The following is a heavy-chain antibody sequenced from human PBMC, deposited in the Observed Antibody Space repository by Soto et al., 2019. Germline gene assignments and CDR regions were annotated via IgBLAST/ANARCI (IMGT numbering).Heavy chain of an antibody. CDR2: INHSGST. V-gene: IGHV4-34*01. Sequence: QVQLQQWGAGLLKPSETLSLTCAVYGGSFSGYYWTWIRQPPGTGLEWIGEINHSGSTNYNPSLKSLVTIPVDTSKNQFSLKLTSVTAADTAVYYCARDKITGLFDYWGQGTLVTVSS. J-gene: IGHJ4*02. D-gene: IGHD2-8*02. CDR3: ARDKITGLFDY. CDR1: GGSFSGYY.